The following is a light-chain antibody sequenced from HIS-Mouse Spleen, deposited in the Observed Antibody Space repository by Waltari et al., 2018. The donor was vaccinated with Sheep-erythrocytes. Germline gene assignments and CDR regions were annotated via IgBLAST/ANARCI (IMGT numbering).Light chain of an antibody. V-gene: IGKV4-1*01. J-gene: IGKJ3*01. CDR1: QSVLYSSNNKNY. CDR2: AAS. CDR3: QQSYSTPQFT. Sequence: DIVMTQSPDSLAVSLGERATINCKSSQSVLYSSNNKNYLAWYQQKPGKAPKLLIYAASSVQSGVPSRFSGSGSGTDFTLTISSLQPEDFATYYCQQSYSTPQFTFGPGTKVDIK.